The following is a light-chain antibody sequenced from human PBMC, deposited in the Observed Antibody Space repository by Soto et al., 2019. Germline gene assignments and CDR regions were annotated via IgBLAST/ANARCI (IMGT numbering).Light chain of an antibody. CDR3: QQRGNWPQT. Sequence: EIVLTQSPATLSLSPGERATLSCMASQSVRSYLAWYQQKPGQTPRLLIYDAFNRATGIPARFSGSGSGTDFTLTISSLEPEDFAVYYCQQRGNWPQTFGPGTKVDI. V-gene: IGKV3-11*01. J-gene: IGKJ3*01. CDR2: DAF. CDR1: QSVRSY.